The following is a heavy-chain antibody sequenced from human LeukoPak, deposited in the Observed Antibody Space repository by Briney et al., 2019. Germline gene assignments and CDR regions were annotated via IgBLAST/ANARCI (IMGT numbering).Heavy chain of an antibody. Sequence: GASVKVSCKASGYTFTGYYMHWVRQAPGQGLEWMGWINPNSGGTNYAQKFQGRVTMTRDTSISTAYMELSRPRSDDTAVYYCARSDGYCGGDCYLDYWGQGTLVTVSS. CDR1: GYTFTGYY. CDR2: INPNSGGT. J-gene: IGHJ4*02. V-gene: IGHV1-2*02. D-gene: IGHD2-21*02. CDR3: ARSDGYCGGDCYLDY.